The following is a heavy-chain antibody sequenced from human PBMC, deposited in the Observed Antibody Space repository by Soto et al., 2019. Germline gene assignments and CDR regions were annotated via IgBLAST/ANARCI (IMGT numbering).Heavy chain of an antibody. J-gene: IGHJ4*02. CDR2: IYHSGNT. V-gene: IGHV4-4*02. D-gene: IGHD3-10*01. CDR3: ARLHYYFDSGGTSLYYFDY. CDR1: GGSLSSGNW. Sequence: PSETLSLTCAVSGGSLSSGNWWSWARQPPGKGLEWIAEIYHSGNTVYNPSLKSRVTISVDKSKNQFSLKLSSVTAADTAVYYCARLHYYFDSGGTSLYYFDYWGQGALVTVSS.